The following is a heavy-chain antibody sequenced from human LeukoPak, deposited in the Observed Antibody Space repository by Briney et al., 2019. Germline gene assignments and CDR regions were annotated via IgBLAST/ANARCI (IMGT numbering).Heavy chain of an antibody. CDR2: INPNSGGT. CDR1: GYTSTDNY. Sequence: GDSVKVSCQASGYTSTDNYIHWVRQAPGQRPEWMGWINPNSGGTSYAQNFQGRVSMTRDTSISSAYMELSRLRSDDTAVYYCAREEGSNWFDPWGQGTLVTVSS. J-gene: IGHJ5*02. CDR3: AREEGSNWFDP. V-gene: IGHV1-2*02.